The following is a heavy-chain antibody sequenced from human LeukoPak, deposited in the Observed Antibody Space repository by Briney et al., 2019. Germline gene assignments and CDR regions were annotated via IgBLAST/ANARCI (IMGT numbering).Heavy chain of an antibody. CDR3: ARVGYNWSQSNDY. CDR2: IYHSGST. CDR1: GYSISSGYY. V-gene: IGHV4-38-2*02. Sequence: SETLSLTCTVSGYSISSGYYWGWIRQPPGKGLEWIGSIYHSGSTYYNPSLKSRVTISVDTSKNQFSPKLSSVTAADTAVYYCARVGYNWSQSNDYWGQGTLVTVSS. D-gene: IGHD1-20*01. J-gene: IGHJ4*02.